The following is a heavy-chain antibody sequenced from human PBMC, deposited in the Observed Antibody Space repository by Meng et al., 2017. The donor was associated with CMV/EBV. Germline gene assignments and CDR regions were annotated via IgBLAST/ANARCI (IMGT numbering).Heavy chain of an antibody. J-gene: IGHJ4*02. Sequence: GGSLRLSCAASGFKFSGYVVQWVRQAPGKVPEWLATLSQDGTYTASADSVRGRFTIYRDNSRNMLYLDMSSLRVDDTAVYFCVREFSRDVFFDHWGQGTLVTVSS. CDR2: LSQDGTYT. CDR1: GFKFSGYV. D-gene: IGHD3-16*01. V-gene: IGHV3-30*04. CDR3: VREFSRDVFFDH.